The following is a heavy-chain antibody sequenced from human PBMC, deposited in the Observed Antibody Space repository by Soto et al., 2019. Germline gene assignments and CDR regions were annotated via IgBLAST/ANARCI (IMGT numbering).Heavy chain of an antibody. J-gene: IGHJ6*02. CDR1: GGSVSSGSYY. Sequence: KSSETLSLTCTVSGGSVSSGSYYWSWIRQPPGKGLEWIGYIYYSGSTNYNPSLKSRVTISVDTSKNQFSLKLSSVTAADTAVYYCAGALVATRFYYYYGMDVWGQGTTVTVSS. V-gene: IGHV4-61*01. CDR3: AGALVATRFYYYYGMDV. D-gene: IGHD5-12*01. CDR2: IYYSGST.